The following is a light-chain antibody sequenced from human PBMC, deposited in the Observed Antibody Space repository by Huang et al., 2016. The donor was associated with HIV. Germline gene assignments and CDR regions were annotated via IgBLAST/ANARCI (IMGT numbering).Light chain of an antibody. Sequence: EIVMTQSPATLSVSPGERATLSCRVSQSVSSNLAWYQQRPGQPPRILIYSASTRATGSPARFSGSGSGTDFTLTISSRQSEDFAVYYCQQYDNWPPAYTFGQGTKLDIK. V-gene: IGKV3-15*01. CDR2: SAS. CDR3: QQYDNWPPAYT. J-gene: IGKJ2*01. CDR1: QSVSSN.